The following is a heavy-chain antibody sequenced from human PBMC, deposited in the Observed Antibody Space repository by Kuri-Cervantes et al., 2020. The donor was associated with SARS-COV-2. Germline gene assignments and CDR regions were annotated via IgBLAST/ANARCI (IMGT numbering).Heavy chain of an antibody. Sequence: GGSLRLSCAASGFTFSSYAMSWVRQAPGKGLEWVSSISSTSSYIYYADSVKGRFTISRDNAKNTLYLQMNSLRAEDTAVYYCAKGLAMYYYDSSGYNPPHYGMDVWGQGTTVTVSS. CDR2: ISSTSSYI. CDR3: AKGLAMYYYDSSGYNPPHYGMDV. CDR1: GFTFSSYA. D-gene: IGHD3-22*01. J-gene: IGHJ6*02. V-gene: IGHV3-21*04.